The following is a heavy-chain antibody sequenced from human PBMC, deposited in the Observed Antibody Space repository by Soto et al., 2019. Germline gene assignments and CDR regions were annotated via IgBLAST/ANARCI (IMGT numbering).Heavy chain of an antibody. Sequence: GGSLRLSCAASGFSFSSHGMHWVRQAPGKGLEWVAVISYDGSNKYYEDSVKGRFTISRDNSKSTLYLQMNSLRAEDTAVYYCAKDGGYRYGSLGHYWGQGTLVTVSS. J-gene: IGHJ4*02. CDR3: AKDGGYRYGSLGHY. CDR2: ISYDGSNK. D-gene: IGHD5-18*01. V-gene: IGHV3-30*18. CDR1: GFSFSSHG.